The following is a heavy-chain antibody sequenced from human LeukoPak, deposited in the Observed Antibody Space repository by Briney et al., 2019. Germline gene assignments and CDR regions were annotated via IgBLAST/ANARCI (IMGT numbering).Heavy chain of an antibody. D-gene: IGHD5-12*01. CDR3: AKESGYDVDLEY. Sequence: GGSLRLSCAGSGFTFSTYWMHWVRQAPGGGLVWVSGINTDGSTTSYADSVKGRFTISRDNSKNTVYLQMSSLRAEDTAVYYCAKESGYDVDLEYWGQGALVTVSS. CDR1: GFTFSTYW. J-gene: IGHJ4*02. V-gene: IGHV3-74*01. CDR2: INTDGSTT.